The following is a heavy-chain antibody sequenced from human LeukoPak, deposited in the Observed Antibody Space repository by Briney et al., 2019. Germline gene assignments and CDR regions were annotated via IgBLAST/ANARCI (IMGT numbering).Heavy chain of an antibody. CDR3: ASGRYSYGTRFDY. J-gene: IGHJ4*02. D-gene: IGHD5-18*01. CDR1: GGTFSSYA. V-gene: IGHV1-69*05. CDR2: IIPIFGTA. Sequence: SVKVSCKASGGTFSSYAISWVRQAPGQGLEWIGGIIPIFGTANYAQKFQGRVTITTDESTSTAYMELSSLRSEDTAVYYCASGRYSYGTRFDYWGQGTLVTVSS.